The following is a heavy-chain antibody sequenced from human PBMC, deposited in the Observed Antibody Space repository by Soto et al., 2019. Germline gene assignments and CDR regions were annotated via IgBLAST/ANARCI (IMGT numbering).Heavy chain of an antibody. Sequence: SETLSLTCTVSGGSISSSSYYWGWIRQPPGKGLEWIGSIYYSGGTYYNPSLKSRVTISIDTSKNQFSLRFNSVTAADTAVYYCAREGYSFGPFDYWGQGALVTVSS. J-gene: IGHJ4*02. D-gene: IGHD5-18*01. CDR3: AREGYSFGPFDY. CDR1: GGSISSSSYY. V-gene: IGHV4-39*07. CDR2: IYYSGGT.